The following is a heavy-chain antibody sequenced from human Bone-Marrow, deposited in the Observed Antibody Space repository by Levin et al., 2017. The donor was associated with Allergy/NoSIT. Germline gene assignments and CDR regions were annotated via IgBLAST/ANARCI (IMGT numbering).Heavy chain of an antibody. J-gene: IGHJ1*01. V-gene: IGHV3-11*01. D-gene: IGHD3-22*01. CDR3: VRGLDDSNGYYPPKEYFQH. CDR1: GFIFSDYY. Sequence: GESLKISCAASGFIFSDYYMTWIRQAPGKGLECVSYISSSGSTEHYADSVKGRFTISRDNARDFVFLQMNSLRAEDTAVYYWVRGLDDSNGYYPPKEYFQHWGQGSLVVVSS. CDR2: ISSSGSTE.